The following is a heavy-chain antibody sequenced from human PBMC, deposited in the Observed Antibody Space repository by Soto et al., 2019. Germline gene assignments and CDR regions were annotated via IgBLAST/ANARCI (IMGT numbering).Heavy chain of an antibody. CDR1: GYTFTSYG. J-gene: IGHJ3*02. V-gene: IGHV1-18*01. CDR3: ARDLPSETAMAILGIDAFDI. D-gene: IGHD5-18*01. Sequence: ASVKVSCKASGYTFTSYGISWVRQAPGQGLEWMGWISAYNGNTNYAQKLQGRVTMTTDTSTSTAYMELRSLRSDDTAVYYCARDLPSETAMAILGIDAFDIWGQGTMVTVSS. CDR2: ISAYNGNT.